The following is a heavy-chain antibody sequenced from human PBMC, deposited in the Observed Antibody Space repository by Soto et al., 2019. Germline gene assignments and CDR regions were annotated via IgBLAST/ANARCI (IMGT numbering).Heavy chain of an antibody. V-gene: IGHV4-34*01. J-gene: IGHJ4*02. CDR1: GGSFSGYY. CDR3: GRLEGLATISYYFDY. D-gene: IGHD3-9*01. Sequence: SETLSLTCAVYGGSFSGYYWSWIRQPPGKGLEWIGEIYHSGSTNYNPSLESRVTISVDTSKNQFSLKLRSLSAADTAVYYCGRLEGLATISYYFDYWGQGALVTVSS. CDR2: IYHSGST.